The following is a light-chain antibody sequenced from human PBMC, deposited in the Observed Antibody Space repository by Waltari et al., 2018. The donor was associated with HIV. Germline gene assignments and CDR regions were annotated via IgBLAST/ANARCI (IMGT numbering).Light chain of an antibody. Sequence: SYELTQPPSVSVSPGQTATITCSGDKLGNKYISWYEQRPVQSPVLLVYDDSKRPSKIPERFSGSKSENTATLAISETHRLDEADYYCQAWHSKTAIFGGGTKLTV. J-gene: IGLJ2*01. CDR1: KLGNKY. V-gene: IGLV3-1*01. CDR2: DDS. CDR3: QAWHSKTAI.